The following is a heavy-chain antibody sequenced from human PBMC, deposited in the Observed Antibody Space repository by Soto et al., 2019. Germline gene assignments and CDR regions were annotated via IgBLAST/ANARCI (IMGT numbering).Heavy chain of an antibody. Sequence: GESLKISCXGSGYSFTSYWISWVRQMPGKGLEWMGRIDPSDSYTNYSPSFQGHVTISADKSISTAYLQWSSLKASDTAMYYCARFGVYCSSASCYKRGRAFDIWGQGTMVTVS. V-gene: IGHV5-10-1*01. CDR1: GYSFTSYW. D-gene: IGHD2-2*02. CDR2: IDPSDSYT. J-gene: IGHJ3*02. CDR3: ARFGVYCSSASCYKRGRAFDI.